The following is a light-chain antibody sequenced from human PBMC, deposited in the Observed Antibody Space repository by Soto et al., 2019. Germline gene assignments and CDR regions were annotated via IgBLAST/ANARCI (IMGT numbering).Light chain of an antibody. CDR3: QQYNDYTWT. V-gene: IGKV1-5*03. J-gene: IGKJ1*01. CDR2: QAS. Sequence: DIQMTQSPSTLSASIGDRVTITCRASESISNRLAWYQQNPGKAPKLLIYQASTLDSGVPSRFSGSGSGTEFTLTITSLQPDDFATYHCQQYNDYTWTLGQGTKVDIK. CDR1: ESISNR.